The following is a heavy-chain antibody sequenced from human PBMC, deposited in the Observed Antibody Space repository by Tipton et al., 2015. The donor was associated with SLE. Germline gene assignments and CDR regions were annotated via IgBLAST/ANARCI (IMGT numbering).Heavy chain of an antibody. D-gene: IGHD2-15*01. CDR3: ARGYCSGGSCPLDY. V-gene: IGHV4-59*01. J-gene: IGHJ4*02. CDR2: IDYTRGM. Sequence: TLSLTCTVSGGPTSSYYWGWIRQPPGKGLEWIGYIDYTRGMKYHPSLESRVTISLDTSKNQFSLRLSSVTAADTAVYYCARGYCSGGSCPLDYWGQGTLVTVSS. CDR1: GGPTSSYY.